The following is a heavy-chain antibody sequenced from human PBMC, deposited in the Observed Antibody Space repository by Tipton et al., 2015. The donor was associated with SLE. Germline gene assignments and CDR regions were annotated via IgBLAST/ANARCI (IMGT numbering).Heavy chain of an antibody. D-gene: IGHD5-18*01. Sequence: TLSLTCTVSGGSVSSADYFWNWIRQPAGKGPEWIGRILTSGSTDYNSSLKGRVTMSVDTSKNQFSLRLHSVTAADTAVYYCARGYGYGSTHFDYWGQGRLVTVSS. J-gene: IGHJ4*02. CDR2: ILTSGST. CDR3: ARGYGYGSTHFDY. CDR1: GGSVSSADYF. V-gene: IGHV4-61*02.